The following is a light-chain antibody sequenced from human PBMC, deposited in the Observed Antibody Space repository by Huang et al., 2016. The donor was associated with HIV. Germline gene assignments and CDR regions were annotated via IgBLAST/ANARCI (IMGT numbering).Light chain of an antibody. V-gene: IGKV1-39*01. CDR2: ATS. CDR1: QSVTSY. J-gene: IGKJ1*01. Sequence: IHMTQSPSSLPASVGDRVTITCRASQSVTSYLNWYQQRPGKAPNLLIYATSSLQGGVPSRFRGSGSGTHFTLTISSLQPEDFATYYCQQTHTTPWTFGRGTTVEMK. CDR3: QQTHTTPWT.